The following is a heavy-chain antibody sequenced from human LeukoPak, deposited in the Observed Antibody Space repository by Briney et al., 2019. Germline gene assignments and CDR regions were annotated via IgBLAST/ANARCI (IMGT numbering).Heavy chain of an antibody. Sequence: SETLSLTCAVYGVSFSGYYWSWIRQPPGKGLEWIGEINHSGSTNYNPSLKSRVTISVDTSKNQFSLKLSSVTAADTAVYYCARGFGGTGNWFDPWGQGTLVTVSS. D-gene: IGHD1-14*01. CDR1: GVSFSGYY. V-gene: IGHV4-34*01. CDR3: ARGFGGTGNWFDP. CDR2: INHSGST. J-gene: IGHJ5*02.